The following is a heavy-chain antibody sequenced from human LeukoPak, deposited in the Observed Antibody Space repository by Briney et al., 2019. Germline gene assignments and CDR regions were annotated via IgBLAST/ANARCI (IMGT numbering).Heavy chain of an antibody. CDR3: ARDSDGLDTFDI. V-gene: IGHV4-39*02. Sequence: SETLSLTCTVSGGSISSSSYYWGWIRQPPGKGLEWIGSIHYSGSTYYNPSLKSRVTISVDTSKNQFSLKLSSVTAADTAVYYCARDSDGLDTFDIWGQGTMVTVSS. J-gene: IGHJ3*02. CDR1: GGSISSSSYY. CDR2: IHYSGST.